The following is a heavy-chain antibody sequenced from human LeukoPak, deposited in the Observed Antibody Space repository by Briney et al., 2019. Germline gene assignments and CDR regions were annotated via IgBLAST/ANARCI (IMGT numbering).Heavy chain of an antibody. V-gene: IGHV3-7*05. Sequence: VGSLRLSCAASGFTFSNSWMNWVRQAPGKGLEWVANIKADGSTRNYADSVKGRFTVSRDNSKNSLHLQMNSLRSEDTALYYCAKDNLPFDSSGYLLDYWGQGTLVTVSS. CDR2: IKADGSTR. CDR3: AKDNLPFDSSGYLLDY. J-gene: IGHJ4*02. D-gene: IGHD3-22*01. CDR1: GFTFSNSW.